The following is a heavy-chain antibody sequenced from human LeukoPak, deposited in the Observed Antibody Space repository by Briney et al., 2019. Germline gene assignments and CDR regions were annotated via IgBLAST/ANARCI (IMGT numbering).Heavy chain of an antibody. J-gene: IGHJ3*02. CDR3: AHYDFWSGHASDI. D-gene: IGHD3-3*01. Sequence: PGGSLRLSCAASESIVSGNYMTWVRQAPGKGLEWLSVIYTGGGTYYADSVKGRFTISRDTSKTTVYLQMNSLRGDDTAIYYCAHYDFWSGHASDIWGQGTMATVSS. V-gene: IGHV3-66*01. CDR1: ESIVSGNY. CDR2: IYTGGGT.